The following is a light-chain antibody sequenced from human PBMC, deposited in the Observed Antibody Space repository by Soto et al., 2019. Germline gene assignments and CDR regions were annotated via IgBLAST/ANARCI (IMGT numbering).Light chain of an antibody. CDR2: GAS. CDR3: QVYGDSVFT. CDR1: QRVSSFS. V-gene: IGKV3-20*01. Sequence: EVVLTQSPGTLSLSSGQRATLSCRASQRVSSFSFAWYQQRPGQAPRVLIYGASDRATGIPDRFSGSGSGTDFSLTISRLEPEDSAVYYCQVYGDSVFTFGPGTKVDLK. J-gene: IGKJ3*01.